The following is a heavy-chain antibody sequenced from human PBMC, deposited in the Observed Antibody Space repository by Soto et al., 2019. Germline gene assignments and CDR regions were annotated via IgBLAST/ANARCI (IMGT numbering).Heavy chain of an antibody. CDR2: IYYSGST. Sequence: SETLSLTCTVSGGSISSGGYYWSWIRQHPGKGLEWIGYIYYSGSTYYNPSLKSRVTISVDTSKNQFSLKLSSVTAADTAVYYCAREEGMTTVTRDAFDIWGQGTMVTVSS. V-gene: IGHV4-31*03. J-gene: IGHJ3*02. CDR3: AREEGMTTVTRDAFDI. CDR1: GGSISSGGYY. D-gene: IGHD4-17*01.